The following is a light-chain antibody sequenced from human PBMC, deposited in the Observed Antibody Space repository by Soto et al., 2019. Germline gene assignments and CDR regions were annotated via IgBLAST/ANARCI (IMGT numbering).Light chain of an antibody. Sequence: EIVMTQSPATLSVSPGETATLSCRASQRVGINLAWYQQKPGQAPRLLIYSASTRASGIPDRFTGSGSGTDFTLTISRLEPEDFAVYYCQQYDGSPRTFGQGTKVDI. V-gene: IGKV3D-15*01. J-gene: IGKJ1*01. CDR3: QQYDGSPRT. CDR2: SAS. CDR1: QRVGIN.